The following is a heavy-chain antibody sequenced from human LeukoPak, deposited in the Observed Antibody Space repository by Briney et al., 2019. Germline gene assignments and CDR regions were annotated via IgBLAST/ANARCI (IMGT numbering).Heavy chain of an antibody. CDR3: ARHMNTGTFPLDV. CDR1: GDSISSYY. J-gene: IGHJ6*02. CDR2: FHYSGSA. D-gene: IGHD1-26*01. V-gene: IGHV4-59*08. Sequence: PSETLSLTCTVSGDSISSYYWSWIRQPPGKGLEWIAYFHYSGSATYNPSLKSRVTISVDTSKNQFSLKLSSVTAADTAVYFCARHMNTGTFPLDVWGQGTTVTVSS.